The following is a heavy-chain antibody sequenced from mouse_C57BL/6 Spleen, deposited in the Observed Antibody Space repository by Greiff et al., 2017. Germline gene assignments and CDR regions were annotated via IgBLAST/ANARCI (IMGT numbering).Heavy chain of an antibody. J-gene: IGHJ3*01. CDR3: ARWGVGRVFAY. V-gene: IGHV1-78*01. CDR1: CYTFTDHT. CDR2: IYPRDGST. Sequence: VQLQQSDAELVKPGASVKISCKVSCYTFTDHTIHWMKQRPEQGLEWIGYIYPRDGSTTYNEKFKGKATFTADKSTSTAYMQLNSLTSEDSAVYFCARWGVGRVFAYWGQGTLVTVSA. D-gene: IGHD4-1*01.